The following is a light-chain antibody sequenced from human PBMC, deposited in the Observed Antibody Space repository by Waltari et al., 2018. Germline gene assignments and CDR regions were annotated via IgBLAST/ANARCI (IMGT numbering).Light chain of an antibody. J-gene: IGKJ4*01. CDR3: QQYYSFPLT. Sequence: DIVMTPSPASLAVSLGERATINCKSSTSVLYSSNNKNFLAWYQQKPGQPPKLLIHWASIRESGVPDRFGGSGSGADFTLTISSLQAEDVAVYYCQQYYSFPLTFGGGTKVEIK. CDR2: WAS. V-gene: IGKV4-1*01. CDR1: TSVLYSSNNKNF.